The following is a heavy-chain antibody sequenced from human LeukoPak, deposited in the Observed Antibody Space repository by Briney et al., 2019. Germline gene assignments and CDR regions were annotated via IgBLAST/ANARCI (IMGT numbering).Heavy chain of an antibody. CDR1: GGSFSGYY. J-gene: IGHJ6*02. CDR3: ARGGGSGRASHSHTYYYYGMDV. Sequence: SETLSLTCAVYGGSFSGYYWSWIRQPPGKGLEWIGEINHSGSTNYNPSLKSRVTISVDTSKNQFSLKLSSVTAADTAVYYCARGGGSGRASHSHTYYYYGMDVWGQGTTVTVSS. D-gene: IGHD3-10*01. CDR2: INHSGST. V-gene: IGHV4-34*01.